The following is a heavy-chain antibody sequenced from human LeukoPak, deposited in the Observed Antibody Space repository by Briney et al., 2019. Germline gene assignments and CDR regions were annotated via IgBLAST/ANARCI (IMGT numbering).Heavy chain of an antibody. V-gene: IGHV4-61*02. Sequence: SQTLSLTCTVSGGSISSGSYYWGWIRQPAGKGLEWIGRIYTSGSTNYNPSLKSRVTISVDTSKNQFPLKLSSVTAADTAVYYCARVVTMARGVITPKGVFDYWGQGTLVTVSS. D-gene: IGHD3-10*01. J-gene: IGHJ4*02. CDR2: IYTSGST. CDR3: ARVVTMARGVITPKGVFDY. CDR1: GGSISSGSYY.